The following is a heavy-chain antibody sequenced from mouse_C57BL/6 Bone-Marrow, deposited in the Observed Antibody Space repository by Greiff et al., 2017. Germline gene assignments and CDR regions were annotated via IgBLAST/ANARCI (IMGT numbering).Heavy chain of an antibody. CDR3: TYTTVEATRGY. D-gene: IGHD1-1*01. V-gene: IGHV14-4*01. J-gene: IGHJ2*01. CDR2: IDPENGDT. CDR1: GFNIKDDY. Sequence: EVQLQQSGAELVRPGASVKLSCTASGFNIKDDYMHWVKQRPEQGLEWIGWIDPENGDTEYTSKFQGKATLTADTSSNTAYLQLSSLTSEDTAVYYGTYTTVEATRGYWGQGTTLTVS.